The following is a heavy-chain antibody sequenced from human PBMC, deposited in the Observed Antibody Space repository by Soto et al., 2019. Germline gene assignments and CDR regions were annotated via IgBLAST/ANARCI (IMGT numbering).Heavy chain of an antibody. CDR3: AGAKYSAYDYARAFFDS. V-gene: IGHV3-11*01. Sequence: QVQLVESGGGVVTPGGSLRLSCGDSGFTFSDSYMSWIRQVPGKGLEWVSYISSSGYTIYYADSVKGRFTVSRDNAKNSLYLQMSSLRAEDTAIYYCAGAKYSAYDYARAFFDSWGEGTLVTVSS. CDR1: GFTFSDSY. J-gene: IGHJ4*02. D-gene: IGHD5-12*01. CDR2: ISSSGYTI.